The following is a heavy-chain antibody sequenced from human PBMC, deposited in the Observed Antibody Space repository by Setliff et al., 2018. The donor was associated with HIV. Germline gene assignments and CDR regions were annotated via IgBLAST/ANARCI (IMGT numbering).Heavy chain of an antibody. CDR1: GYTFTSYG. CDR3: AREGRPIYYFDY. CDR2: ISAYSGGT. J-gene: IGHJ4*02. Sequence: ASVKVSCKASGYTFTSYGISWVRQAPGQGREWMGWISAYSGGTKYAQKFQGRVTMTRDTSISTAYMEVSSLRSDDTAVYYCAREGRPIYYFDYWSQGTLVTVSS. D-gene: IGHD3-3*02. V-gene: IGHV1-18*01.